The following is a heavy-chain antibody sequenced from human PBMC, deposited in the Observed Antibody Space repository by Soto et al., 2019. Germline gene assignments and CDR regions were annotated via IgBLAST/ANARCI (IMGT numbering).Heavy chain of an antibody. CDR3: AKESLAAAYAATSAFDF. D-gene: IGHD2-15*01. J-gene: IGHJ4*02. CDR2: IGGSGFDT. CDR1: GVTFSSYA. Sequence: EVQLLESGGGLVHPGGSLKLACTVSGVTFSSYAMGWVRQTPETGLEWVSGIGGSGFDTSYADSVKGRFTISRDNSENTLYLNMNNLRAEDTARYDCAKESLAAAYAATSAFDFWGPGTLVTVTS. V-gene: IGHV3-23*01.